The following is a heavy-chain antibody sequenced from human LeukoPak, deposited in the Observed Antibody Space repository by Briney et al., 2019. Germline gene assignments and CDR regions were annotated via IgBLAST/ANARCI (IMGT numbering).Heavy chain of an antibody. Sequence: GGSLRLSCAASRVTFSNYWMHWVRQAPGKGLVWVSRINSVGSSTSYADSVRGRFTISRDNARNTLYLQMNSLRAEDTAVYYCASHGDYDAFDTWGQGTMVTVSS. D-gene: IGHD4-17*01. CDR2: INSVGSST. CDR3: ASHGDYDAFDT. J-gene: IGHJ3*02. CDR1: RVTFSNYW. V-gene: IGHV3-74*01.